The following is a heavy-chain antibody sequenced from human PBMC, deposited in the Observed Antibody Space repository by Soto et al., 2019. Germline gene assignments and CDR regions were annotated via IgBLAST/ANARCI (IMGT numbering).Heavy chain of an antibody. V-gene: IGHV6-1*01. CDR2: TYYRSKWYN. J-gene: IGHJ5*02. CDR1: GGSVSSNSAA. CDR3: ARVIDYGSGRLSWFDP. D-gene: IGHD3-10*01. Sequence: SQTLSLTCAISGGSVSSNSAAWNWIRPSPSRGLEWLGRTYYRSKWYNDYAVSVKSRITINPDTSKNQFSLQLNSVTPEDTAVYYCARVIDYGSGRLSWFDPWGQGTLVTVSS.